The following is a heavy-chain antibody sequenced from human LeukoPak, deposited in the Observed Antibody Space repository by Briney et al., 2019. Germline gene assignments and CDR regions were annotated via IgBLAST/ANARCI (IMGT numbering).Heavy chain of an antibody. CDR3: AREEDCSSTSCYRFDP. J-gene: IGHJ5*02. Sequence: ASVKVSCKASGYTFTTHGITWVRQAPGQGLEWMGWINPNSGGTNYAQKFQGRVTMTRDTSISTAYMELSRLRSDDTAVYYCAREEDCSSTSCYRFDPWGQGTLVTVSS. D-gene: IGHD2-2*01. V-gene: IGHV1-2*02. CDR1: GYTFTTHG. CDR2: INPNSGGT.